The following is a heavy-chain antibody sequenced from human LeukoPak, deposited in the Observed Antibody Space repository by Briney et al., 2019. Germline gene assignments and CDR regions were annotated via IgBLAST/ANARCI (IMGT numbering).Heavy chain of an antibody. J-gene: IGHJ3*02. CDR3: ASTTEDIVVVVGAFFGRAFDI. CDR2: IIPIFVTA. Sequence: SVKVSCKASGGTFISYAISWVRQAPGQGLEWMGGIIPIFVTANYAQKFQGGVTITADESTSTAYMELSSLRSEDTAVYYCASTTEDIVVVVGAFFGRAFDIWGQGTMVTVSS. D-gene: IGHD2-15*01. CDR1: GGTFISYA. V-gene: IGHV1-69*01.